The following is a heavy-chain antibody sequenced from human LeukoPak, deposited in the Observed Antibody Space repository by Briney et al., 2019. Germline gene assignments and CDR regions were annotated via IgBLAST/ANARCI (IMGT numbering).Heavy chain of an antibody. CDR2: IYHSGSA. CDR1: GYSISSGYQ. Sequence: LETLSLTCAVSGYSISSGYQWAWIRQPPGKTLEWIGSIYHSGSAHYNPSLKSRVTISVDRSNNQFSLRLSSVTAADTAVYYCARDPRWLTPDCTSTSCYENYFDPWGQGTLVTVSS. J-gene: IGHJ5*02. CDR3: ARDPRWLTPDCTSTSCYENYFDP. V-gene: IGHV4-38-2*02. D-gene: IGHD2-2*01.